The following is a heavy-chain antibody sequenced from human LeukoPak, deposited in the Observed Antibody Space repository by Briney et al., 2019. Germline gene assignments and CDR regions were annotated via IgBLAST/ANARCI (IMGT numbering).Heavy chain of an antibody. CDR1: GGSISSYY. V-gene: IGHV4-4*07. J-gene: IGHJ2*01. Sequence: SETLSLTCTVSGGSISSYYWSWIRQPAGKGLEWIGRIYTSGSTNYNPSLKSRVTMSVDTSKNQFSLKLSSVTAADTAVYYCARVLWFGEWNWYFDLWGRGTLVTVSS. CDR3: ARVLWFGEWNWYFDL. CDR2: IYTSGST. D-gene: IGHD3-10*01.